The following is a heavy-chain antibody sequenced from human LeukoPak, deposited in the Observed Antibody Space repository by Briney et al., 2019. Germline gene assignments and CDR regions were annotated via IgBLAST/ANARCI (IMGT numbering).Heavy chain of an antibody. D-gene: IGHD3-22*01. CDR2: IYYSGST. V-gene: IGHV4-39*07. Sequence: SETLSLTCTVSGGSISSSSYYWGWIRQPPGKGLEWIGSIYYSGSTYYNPSLKSRVTISVDTSKNQFSLKLSSVTAADTAVYYCARGFGYDSSGYQEDWGQGTLVTVSS. J-gene: IGHJ4*02. CDR3: ARGFGYDSSGYQED. CDR1: GGSISSSSYY.